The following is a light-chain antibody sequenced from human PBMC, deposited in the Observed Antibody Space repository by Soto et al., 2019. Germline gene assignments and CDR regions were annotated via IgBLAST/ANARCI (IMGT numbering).Light chain of an antibody. CDR3: QQYNGHST. CDR2: KES. J-gene: IGKJ4*01. CDR1: QSLSSW. Sequence: DIQVTQSPSTLSASIGDRVTITCRASQSLSSWLAWYQQKPGKAPKLLIYKESTLESGVPSRFSGSGSGTEFTLTISSLQPDDFATYYCQQYNGHSTFGGGTKVEIK. V-gene: IGKV1-5*03.